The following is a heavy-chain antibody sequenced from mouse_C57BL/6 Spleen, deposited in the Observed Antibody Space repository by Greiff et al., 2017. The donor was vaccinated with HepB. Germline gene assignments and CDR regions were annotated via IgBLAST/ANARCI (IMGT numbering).Heavy chain of an antibody. J-gene: IGHJ3*01. Sequence: VQLVESGPELVKPGASVKISCKASGYSFTSYYIHWVKQRPGQGLEWIGWIYPGSGNTKYNEKFKGKATLPADTSSSTAYMQLSSLTSEDSAVYYCAVLSLFAYWGQGTLVTVSA. V-gene: IGHV1-66*01. CDR1: GYSFTSYY. D-gene: IGHD1-1*02. CDR2: IYPGSGNT. CDR3: AVLSLFAY.